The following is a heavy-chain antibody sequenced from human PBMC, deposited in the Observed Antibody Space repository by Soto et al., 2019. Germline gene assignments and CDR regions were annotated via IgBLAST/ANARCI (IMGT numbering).Heavy chain of an antibody. V-gene: IGHV3-23*01. CDR1: GFTFSSYA. D-gene: IGHD2-15*01. J-gene: IGHJ5*02. Sequence: GGSLRLSCAASGFTFSSYAMSWVRQAPGKGLEWVSAISGSGGSTYYADSVKGRFTISRDNSKNTLYLQMKSLRAEDPAVYYCAKVEYCGGGSCQTTWGQGTLVTVSS. CDR2: ISGSGGST. CDR3: AKVEYCGGGSCQTT.